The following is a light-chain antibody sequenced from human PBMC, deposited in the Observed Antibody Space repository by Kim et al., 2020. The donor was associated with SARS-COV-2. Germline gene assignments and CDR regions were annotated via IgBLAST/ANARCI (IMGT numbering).Light chain of an antibody. V-gene: IGLV1-44*01. CDR2: SNN. CDR1: SSNIGSNT. J-gene: IGLJ1*01. Sequence: GQSVTISFSGSSSNIGSNTVNCYQQRPGTAPNLLIYSNNQRPSGVPDRFSGSKSGTSASLAISGLQSEDEADYYCAAWDDSLNGPVFGTGTKVTVL. CDR3: AAWDDSLNGPV.